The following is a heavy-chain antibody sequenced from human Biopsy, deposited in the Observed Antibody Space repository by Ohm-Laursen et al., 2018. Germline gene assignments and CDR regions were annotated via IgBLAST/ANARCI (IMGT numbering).Heavy chain of an antibody. CDR3: ARVVGAATGFDQ. CDR1: GGSISGYH. V-gene: IGHV4-59*01. Sequence: SETLSLTWSISGGSISGYHWNWIRQSPGKGLEWIGYIWSSGTTDYNPSLQSRVSMSLELSTDQFSLKVDSVTAADTAVYYCARVVGAATGFDQWGQGIPVTVSS. D-gene: IGHD1-26*01. J-gene: IGHJ4*02. CDR2: IWSSGTT.